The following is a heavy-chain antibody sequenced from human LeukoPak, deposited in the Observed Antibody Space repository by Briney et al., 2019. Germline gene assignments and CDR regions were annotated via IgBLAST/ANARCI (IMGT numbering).Heavy chain of an antibody. D-gene: IGHD5-18*01. V-gene: IGHV3-30*04. CDR2: ISYDGSNK. CDR3: ARDSGYSHYNWFDP. Sequence: GGSLRLSCAASGFTFSSYAMHWVRQAPGKGLEWVAVISYDGSNKYYADSVKGRFTISRGNSKNTLYLQMNSLRAEDTAVYYCARDSGYSHYNWFDPWGQGTLVTVSS. J-gene: IGHJ5*02. CDR1: GFTFSSYA.